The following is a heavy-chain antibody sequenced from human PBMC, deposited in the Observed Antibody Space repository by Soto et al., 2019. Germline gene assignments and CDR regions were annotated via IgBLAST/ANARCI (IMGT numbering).Heavy chain of an antibody. CDR3: ASGVVPAATDYYYYYMDV. D-gene: IGHD2-2*01. CDR1: GYTFTSYA. Sequence: ASVKVSCKASGYTFTSYAMHWVRQAPXQRLEWMGWISAYNGNTNYAQKLQGRVTMTTDTSTSTAYMELRSLRSDDTAVYYCASGVVPAATDYYYYYMDVWGKGTTVTVSS. J-gene: IGHJ6*03. V-gene: IGHV1-18*01. CDR2: ISAYNGNT.